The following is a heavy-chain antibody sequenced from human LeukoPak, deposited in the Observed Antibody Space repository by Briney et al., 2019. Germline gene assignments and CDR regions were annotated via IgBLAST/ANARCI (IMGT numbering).Heavy chain of an antibody. D-gene: IGHD4-23*01. Sequence: GFLRLSFAASGFPFTNPAMGWVRQAPGKGLEWVSVVSGTGDFIYYGDSVKGRFTISRDNSKNTLYLHMSSLRAEDTAFYYCAKTRGGNPRYYFDYWGHGTLVTVSS. V-gene: IGHV3-23*01. CDR1: GFPFTNPA. J-gene: IGHJ4*01. CDR2: VSGTGDFI. CDR3: AKTRGGNPRYYFDY.